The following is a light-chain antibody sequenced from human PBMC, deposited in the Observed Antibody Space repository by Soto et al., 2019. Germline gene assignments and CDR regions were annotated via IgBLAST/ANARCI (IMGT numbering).Light chain of an antibody. Sequence: DIQMTQSPSSLSASVGDRVTITCQASQDITNYLNWYQQKPGKAPKFLIYDASNLETGVPSRFSGSGSVTDFTFTINSLQPEDIATYYCQQYDNLPWTFGQGTKVEIK. J-gene: IGKJ1*01. V-gene: IGKV1-33*01. CDR1: QDITNY. CDR2: DAS. CDR3: QQYDNLPWT.